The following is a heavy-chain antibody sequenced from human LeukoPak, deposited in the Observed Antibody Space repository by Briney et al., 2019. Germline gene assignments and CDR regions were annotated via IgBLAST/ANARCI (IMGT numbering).Heavy chain of an antibody. CDR1: GGSINSYY. D-gene: IGHD3-10*01. Sequence: PSETLSLTCTVSGGSINSYYWSWIRQPPGKGLEWIGYIYYSGSTKYNPSLKSRVTISVDTSKNQFSLKLSSVTAADSALYYCARVVQNSGTIDYWGQGTLVTVSS. CDR2: IYYSGST. J-gene: IGHJ4*02. CDR3: ARVVQNSGTIDY. V-gene: IGHV4-59*08.